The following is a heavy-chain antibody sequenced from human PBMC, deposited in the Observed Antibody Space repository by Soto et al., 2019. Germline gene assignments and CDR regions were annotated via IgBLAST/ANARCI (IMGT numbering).Heavy chain of an antibody. V-gene: IGHV4-31*03. J-gene: IGHJ5*02. CDR3: AREGHSSWEWLDP. D-gene: IGHD1-26*01. Sequence: QVQLQDSGPGLVEPSQTLSLVCSVSGDSLRYGGYYWSWVRQSPGGALEWIGFVYDTVATYYHLSLVSRGPMAVEMAKNEFSLKLTSVTAEDTATYYCAREGHSSWEWLDPWGQGILVTVSS. CDR1: GDSLRYGGYY. CDR2: VYDTVAT.